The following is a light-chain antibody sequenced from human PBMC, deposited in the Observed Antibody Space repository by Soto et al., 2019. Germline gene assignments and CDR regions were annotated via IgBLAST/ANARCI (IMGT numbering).Light chain of an antibody. CDR2: GAS. CDR3: QQYGSSPPWT. CDR1: QSVSSSY. V-gene: IGKV3-20*01. Sequence: EIVLTQSPGTLSLSPGERATLSCRASQSVSSSYLAWYQQKPGQAPRLFIYGASSRATGIQDRFSGSGSGTDFTLTSSRLESEDFAVYYCQQYGSSPPWTFGQGTKVEIK. J-gene: IGKJ1*01.